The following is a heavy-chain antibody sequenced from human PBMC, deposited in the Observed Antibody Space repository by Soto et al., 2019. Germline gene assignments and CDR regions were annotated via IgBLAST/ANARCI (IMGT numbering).Heavy chain of an antibody. CDR1: GGTFSSYA. CDR3: ASGVVVPAAYYYYYGMDV. J-gene: IGHJ6*02. Sequence: SVKVSCKASGGTFSSYAISWVRQAPGQGLEWMGGIIPIFGTANYAQKFQGRVTITADESTSTAYMELSSLRSEDTAVYHCASGVVVPAAYYYYYGMDVWGQGTTVTVSS. V-gene: IGHV1-69*13. CDR2: IIPIFGTA. D-gene: IGHD2-2*01.